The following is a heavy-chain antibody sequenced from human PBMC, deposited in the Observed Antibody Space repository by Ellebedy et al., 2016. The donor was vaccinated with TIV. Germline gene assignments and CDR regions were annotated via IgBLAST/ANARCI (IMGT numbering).Heavy chain of an antibody. Sequence: GESLKISCAASGFTFSSYAMHWVRQAPGKGLEWVAVMSYDGSIKFYTDSVKGRFTISRDNSKNTLYLQMSSLRPEDTAVYYCVKEYGPPSLFDYWGQGTLVTVSS. V-gene: IGHV3-30-3*02. CDR1: GFTFSSYA. D-gene: IGHD3-10*01. J-gene: IGHJ4*02. CDR2: MSYDGSIK. CDR3: VKEYGPPSLFDY.